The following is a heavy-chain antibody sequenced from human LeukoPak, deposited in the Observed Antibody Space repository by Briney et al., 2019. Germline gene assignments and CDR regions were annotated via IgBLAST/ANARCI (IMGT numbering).Heavy chain of an antibody. Sequence: GGSLRLSCAASGFTFSTYAMSWVRQAPGKGLEWVSAISGSGGSTYYADSVKGRFTISRDNSKKTLYLQLNSLRAEDTAVYYCAARGYSYDGTWDYWGQGTLVTVSS. D-gene: IGHD5-18*01. J-gene: IGHJ4*02. CDR3: AARGYSYDGTWDY. CDR2: ISGSGGST. V-gene: IGHV3-23*01. CDR1: GFTFSTYA.